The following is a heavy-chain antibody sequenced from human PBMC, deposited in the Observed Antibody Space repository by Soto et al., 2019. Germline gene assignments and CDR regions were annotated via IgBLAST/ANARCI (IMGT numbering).Heavy chain of an antibody. CDR2: ISGSGSTI. V-gene: IGHV3-23*01. D-gene: IGHD3-22*01. J-gene: IGHJ4*02. Sequence: GGSLRLSCAASGFTFSSYAVSWVRQAPGKGPEWISSISGSGSTIYYADSVKGRFTISRDNSKNTLYLQMSSLRAEDTAVYYCATVFYHYDSSGYYNFDYWGQGXLITV. CDR3: ATVFYHYDSSGYYNFDY. CDR1: GFTFSSYA.